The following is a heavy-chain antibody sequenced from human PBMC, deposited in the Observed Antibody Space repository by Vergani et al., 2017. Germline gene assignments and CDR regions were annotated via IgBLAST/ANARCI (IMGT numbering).Heavy chain of an antibody. V-gene: IGHV3-23*01. D-gene: IGHD2-21*01. Sequence: EVQLLESGGGLVQPGGSLRLSRAASGFTFSSYAMSWVRQAPGKGLEWVSAISGSGGSTYYADSVKGRFTISRDNSKTTLYLQMNSLRAEDTAVYYCARDRGSGIVVVIAIRGYYFDYWGQGTLVTVSS. CDR2: ISGSGGST. CDR1: GFTFSSYA. CDR3: ARDRGSGIVVVIAIRGYYFDY. J-gene: IGHJ4*02.